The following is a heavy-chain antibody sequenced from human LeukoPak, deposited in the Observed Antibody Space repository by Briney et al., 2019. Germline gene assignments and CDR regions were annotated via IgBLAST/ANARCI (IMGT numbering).Heavy chain of an antibody. Sequence: GGSLRLSCAASGSTFSSYEMNWVRQAPGKGLEWVSYISSSGSTIYYADSVKGRFTISRDNAKNSLYLQMNSLRAEDTAVYYCAREAYYYGSGSYSTTYYFDYWGQGTLVTVSS. D-gene: IGHD3-10*01. V-gene: IGHV3-48*03. CDR3: AREAYYYGSGSYSTTYYFDY. J-gene: IGHJ4*02. CDR1: GSTFSSYE. CDR2: ISSSGSTI.